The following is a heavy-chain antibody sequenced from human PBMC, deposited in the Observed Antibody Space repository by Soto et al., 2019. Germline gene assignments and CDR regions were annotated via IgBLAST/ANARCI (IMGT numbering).Heavy chain of an antibody. Sequence: QVQLQESGPGLVKPSQTLSLTCTVSGGSISSGDYYWSWIRQPPGKGLEWIGYIYYSGSTYYNPSRKSRVTMSVDTSKNQFALKLSSVTAADTAVYYCARDSGYVSNNGMDVWGQGTTVTVSS. V-gene: IGHV4-30-4*01. CDR3: ARDSGYVSNNGMDV. D-gene: IGHD6-25*01. CDR1: GGSISSGDYY. CDR2: IYYSGST. J-gene: IGHJ6*02.